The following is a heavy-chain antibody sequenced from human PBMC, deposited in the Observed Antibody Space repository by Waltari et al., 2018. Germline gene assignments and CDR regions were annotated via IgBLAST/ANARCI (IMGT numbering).Heavy chain of an antibody. Sequence: QVQLQESGPGLVKPSGTLSLTCAVSGVSISSSNWWSWVRQPPGKGLEWIGEIYHSGSTNYNLSLESRVTISIDKSNNQFSLKLSSVTAADTAVYYCARDDLDNSSSGPGPHYWGQGTLVTFSS. CDR2: IYHSGST. CDR1: GVSISSSNW. CDR3: ARDDLDNSSSGPGPHY. D-gene: IGHD6-6*01. V-gene: IGHV4-4*02. J-gene: IGHJ4*02.